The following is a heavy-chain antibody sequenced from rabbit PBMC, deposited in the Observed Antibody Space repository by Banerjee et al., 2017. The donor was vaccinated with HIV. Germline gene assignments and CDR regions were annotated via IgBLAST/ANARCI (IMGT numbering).Heavy chain of an antibody. CDR3: ARNYVNAFDP. J-gene: IGHJ2*01. V-gene: IGHV1S45*01. CDR2: IDTNDGDT. D-gene: IGHD1-1*01. CDR1: GFSFSSNW. Sequence: LEESGGGLVKPGGTLTLPCTVSGFSFSSNWICWVRQAPGKGLEWIACIDTNDGDTDYANWPKGRFTISKTSSTTVTLQMTSLTAADTATYFCARNYVNAFDPWGPGTLVTVS.